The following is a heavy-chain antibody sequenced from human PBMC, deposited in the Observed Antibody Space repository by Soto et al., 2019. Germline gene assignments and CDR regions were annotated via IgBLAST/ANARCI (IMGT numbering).Heavy chain of an antibody. CDR1: GFTFSSYG. CDR3: GKGDCSGGSCYFSVFDI. J-gene: IGHJ3*02. Sequence: QVQLVESGGGVVQPGRSLRLSCAASGFTFSSYGMHWVRQAPGKGLEWVAVISYDGTNNYYTESVKGRFTISRDNSKNALFRQMNGLRAEDTVVFFCGKGDCSGGSCYFSVFDIGGQGTMVTVSS. CDR2: ISYDGTNN. V-gene: IGHV3-30*18. D-gene: IGHD2-15*01.